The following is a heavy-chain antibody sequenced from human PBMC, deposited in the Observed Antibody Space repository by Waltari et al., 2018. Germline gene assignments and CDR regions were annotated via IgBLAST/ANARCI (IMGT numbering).Heavy chain of an antibody. CDR1: GGTFSSYA. J-gene: IGHJ5*02. CDR3: ARDERYYYDSSGYSSLS. D-gene: IGHD3-22*01. Sequence: QVQLVQSGAEVKKPGSSVKVSCKASGGTFSSYAISWVRQAPGQGLEWMGGIIPIFGTANYAQKFQGRVTITTDESTSTAYMELSSLRSEDTAVYYCARDERYYYDSSGYSSLSWGQGTLVTVSS. CDR2: IIPIFGTA. V-gene: IGHV1-69*05.